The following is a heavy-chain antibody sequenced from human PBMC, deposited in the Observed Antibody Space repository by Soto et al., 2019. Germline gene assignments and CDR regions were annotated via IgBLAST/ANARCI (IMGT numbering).Heavy chain of an antibody. V-gene: IGHV1-46*01. Sequence: ASVKVSCKASGYTFTSYYMHWVRQAPGQGLEWMGIINPSGGSTSYAQKFQGRVTMTRDTSTSTVYMELSSLRSEDTAVYYCARERGSYYYGSGSYYNWFDPWGQGTLVTVSS. CDR1: GYTFTSYY. J-gene: IGHJ5*02. CDR3: ARERGSYYYGSGSYYNWFDP. D-gene: IGHD3-10*01. CDR2: INPSGGST.